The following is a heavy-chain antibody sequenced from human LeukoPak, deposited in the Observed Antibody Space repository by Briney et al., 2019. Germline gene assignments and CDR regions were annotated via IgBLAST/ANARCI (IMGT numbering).Heavy chain of an antibody. CDR2: IYYSGST. V-gene: IGHV4-31*03. J-gene: IGHJ4*02. D-gene: IGHD3-16*02. Sequence: TLSLTCTVSRGSISSGGYYWSWIRQHPGKCLEWIGYIYYSGSTYYNPSLKSRVTISVDTSKNQFSLKLSSVTAADTAVYYCTRSPYDWGSYRYTSFFDYWGQGTLVTVSS. CDR3: TRSPYDWGSYRYTSFFDY. CDR1: RGSISSGGYY.